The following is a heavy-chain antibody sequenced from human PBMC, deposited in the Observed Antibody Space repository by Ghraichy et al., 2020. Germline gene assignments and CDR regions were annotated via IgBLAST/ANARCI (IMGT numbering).Heavy chain of an antibody. J-gene: IGHJ4*02. CDR3: ARVVYDSSGYYPYFDY. CDR1: GFTFSSYG. V-gene: IGHV3-33*01. D-gene: IGHD3-22*01. Sequence: GGSLRLSCAASGFTFSSYGMHWVRQAPGKGLEWVAVIWYDGSNKYYADSVKGRFTISRDNSKNTLYLQMNSLRAEDTAVYYCARVVYDSSGYYPYFDYWGQGTLVTVSS. CDR2: IWYDGSNK.